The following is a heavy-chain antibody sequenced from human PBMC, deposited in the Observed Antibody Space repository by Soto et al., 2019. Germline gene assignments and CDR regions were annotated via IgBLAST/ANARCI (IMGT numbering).Heavy chain of an antibody. Sequence: SETLSLTCTVSGGSISSYYWSWIRQPPGKGLEWIGYIYYSGSTNYNPSLKSRVTISVDTSKNQFSLKLSSVTAADTAVYYCAIQDSPYYYDYMDVWGKGTAVTVS. CDR3: AIQDSPYYYDYMDV. CDR1: GGSISSYY. D-gene: IGHD2-21*01. J-gene: IGHJ6*03. CDR2: IYYSGST. V-gene: IGHV4-59*08.